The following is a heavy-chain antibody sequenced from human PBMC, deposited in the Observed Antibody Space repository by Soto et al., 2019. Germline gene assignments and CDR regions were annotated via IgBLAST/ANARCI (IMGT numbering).Heavy chain of an antibody. V-gene: IGHV1-69*13. J-gene: IGHJ6*02. CDR1: GGTFSSYA. CDR3: ALWQYQLHYYYYGMDV. Sequence: ASVKVSCKASGGTFSSYAISWVRQAPGQGLEWMGGIIPIFGTANYAQKFKGRVTITADESTSTAYMELSSLRSEDTAVYYCALWQYQLHYYYYGMDVWGQGTTVTVSS. D-gene: IGHD2-2*01. CDR2: IIPIFGTA.